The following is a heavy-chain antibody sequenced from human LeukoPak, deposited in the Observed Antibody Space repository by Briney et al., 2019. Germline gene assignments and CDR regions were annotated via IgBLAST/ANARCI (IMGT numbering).Heavy chain of an antibody. J-gene: IGHJ5*02. CDR1: GFAFSSYA. CDR3: ARDLGTVRGVINWFDP. D-gene: IGHD3-10*01. V-gene: IGHV3-30-3*01. Sequence: PGRSLRLSCAASGFAFSSYAMHWVRQAPGKGLEWVAVISYDGSNKYYADSVKGRFTISRDNSKNTLYLQMNSLRAEDTAVYYCARDLGTVRGVINWFDPWSQGTLVTVSS. CDR2: ISYDGSNK.